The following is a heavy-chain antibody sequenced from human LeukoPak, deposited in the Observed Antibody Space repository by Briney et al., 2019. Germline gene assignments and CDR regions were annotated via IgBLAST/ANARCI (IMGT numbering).Heavy chain of an antibody. CDR3: ARGRDGYSFGFDY. CDR2: ISGSGGST. CDR1: GFTFSSYA. D-gene: IGHD5-24*01. V-gene: IGHV3-23*01. Sequence: GGSLRLSCAASGFTFSSYAMSWVRQAPGKGLEWVSAISGSGGSTYYADSVKGRFTISRDNSKNTLYLHMNSLRAEDTAVYYCARGRDGYSFGFDYWGQGTLVTVSS. J-gene: IGHJ4*02.